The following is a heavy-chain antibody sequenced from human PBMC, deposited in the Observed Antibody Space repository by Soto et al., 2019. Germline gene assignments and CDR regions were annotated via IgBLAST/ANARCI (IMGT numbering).Heavy chain of an antibody. CDR1: GDSFTSCS. Sequence: GASVEVCCEASGDSFTSCSRQWVRQAPGQRLEWMGIINASSGSTKYAQKFQGRVTMTRDTSTSTVYMELSSLRSEDTAVYYCARSSTHNWFDPWGQGTLVTVSS. J-gene: IGHJ5*02. CDR3: ARSSTHNWFDP. V-gene: IGHV1-46*03. D-gene: IGHD2-2*01. CDR2: INASSGST.